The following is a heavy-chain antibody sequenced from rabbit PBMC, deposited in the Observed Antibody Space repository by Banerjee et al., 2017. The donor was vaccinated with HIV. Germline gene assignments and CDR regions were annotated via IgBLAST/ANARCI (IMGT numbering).Heavy chain of an antibody. V-gene: IGHV1S45*01. CDR1: GFTLSSYW. Sequence: QEQLVESGGGLVQPEGSLTLTCKASGFTLSSYWMWWVRQAPGKGLEWIACINTSSGNTVYATWAKGRFTISKTSSTTVTLQMTSLTAADTATYFCARDRGYTMDGMDLWGPGTLVTVS. CDR3: ARDRGYTMDGMDL. D-gene: IGHD1-1*01. J-gene: IGHJ6*01. CDR2: INTSSGNT.